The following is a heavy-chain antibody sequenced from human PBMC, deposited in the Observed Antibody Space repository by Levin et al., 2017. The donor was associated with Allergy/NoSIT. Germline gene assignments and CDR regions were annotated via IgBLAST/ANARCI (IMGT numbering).Heavy chain of an antibody. CDR2: IYDGGST. CDR3: VRGLRYTFGYLIDAFDI. V-gene: IGHV3-66*01. J-gene: IGHJ3*02. CDR1: GFTVSDNY. Sequence: GGSLRLSCAASGFTVSDNYMSWVRQAPGKGLEWVSVIYDGGSTYYSDSVEGRFTVSRDISKNTVYLQMNSLRAEDTAVYYCVRGLRYTFGYLIDAFDIWGQGTLVTVSS. D-gene: IGHD5-18*01.